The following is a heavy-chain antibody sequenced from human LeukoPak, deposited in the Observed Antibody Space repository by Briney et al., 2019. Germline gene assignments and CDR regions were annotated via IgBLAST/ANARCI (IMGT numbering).Heavy chain of an antibody. Sequence: SETLSLTCAVSGYSISSGYYWGWIRQPPGKGLEWIGSIYHSGSTYYNPSLKNRVTISVDTSKNQFSLKLSSVTAADTAVYYCASLVQYGGIFGVDNYYFDYWGQGTLVTVSS. J-gene: IGHJ4*02. CDR1: GYSISSGYY. CDR2: IYHSGST. CDR3: ASLVQYGGIFGVDNYYFDY. D-gene: IGHD3-3*01. V-gene: IGHV4-38-2*01.